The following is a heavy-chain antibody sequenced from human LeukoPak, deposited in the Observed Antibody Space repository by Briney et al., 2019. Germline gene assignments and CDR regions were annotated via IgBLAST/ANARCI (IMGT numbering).Heavy chain of an antibody. Sequence: ASVKVSCKASGYTFTGYYMHWVRQAPGQGLEWMGWINPNSGGTNYAQKFQGRVTMTRDTSISTAYMELCRLRSDDTAVYYCARDILVMMHADYDFWSGYSHFDYWGQGTLVTVSS. D-gene: IGHD3-3*01. CDR3: ARDILVMMHADYDFWSGYSHFDY. CDR1: GYTFTGYY. V-gene: IGHV1-2*02. J-gene: IGHJ4*02. CDR2: INPNSGGT.